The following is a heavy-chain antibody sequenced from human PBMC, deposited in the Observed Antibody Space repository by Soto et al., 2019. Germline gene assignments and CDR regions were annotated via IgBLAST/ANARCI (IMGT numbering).Heavy chain of an antibody. V-gene: IGHV4-4*02. D-gene: IGHD3-9*01. CDR1: SGSISNNNW. CDR2: IFHDGRT. J-gene: IGHJ5*02. CDR3: AGNQVFSQSP. Sequence: QVQLQESGPGLVNPSGTLSLTCAVSSGSISNNNWWSWVRQPPGKGPEWIGEIFHDGRTNYNPSFRGRLTMSVDKSSKQFSLKLSSVTAADTAVYYCAGNQVFSQSPWGKGTLVTVSS.